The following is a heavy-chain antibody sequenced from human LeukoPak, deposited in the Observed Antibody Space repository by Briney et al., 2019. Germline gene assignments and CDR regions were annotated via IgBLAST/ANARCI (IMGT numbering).Heavy chain of an antibody. CDR3: ARKHLMGRDGYNRYAFDI. D-gene: IGHD5-24*01. Sequence: ASVKVSCKASGYTFTSYYMHWVRQAPGQGLEWMGIINPSGGSTSYAQKFQGRVTMTRDTSTSTVYMELSSLRSEDTAVYYCARKHLMGRDGYNRYAFDIWGQGTMVSGSS. CDR2: INPSGGST. V-gene: IGHV1-46*01. J-gene: IGHJ3*02. CDR1: GYTFTSYY.